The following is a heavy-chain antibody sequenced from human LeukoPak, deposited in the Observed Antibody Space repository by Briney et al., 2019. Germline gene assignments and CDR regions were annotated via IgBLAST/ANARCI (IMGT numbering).Heavy chain of an antibody. D-gene: IGHD6-19*01. Sequence: GGSLRPSCAASGFTVSLYYMTWVRQAPGKGLEWVAVISYDGSNKYYADSVKGRFTISRDNSKNTLYLQMNSLRAEDTAVYYCASAAYSSGWYVDYWGQGTLVTVSS. V-gene: IGHV3-30*03. CDR1: GFTVSLYY. CDR2: ISYDGSNK. J-gene: IGHJ4*02. CDR3: ASAAYSSGWYVDY.